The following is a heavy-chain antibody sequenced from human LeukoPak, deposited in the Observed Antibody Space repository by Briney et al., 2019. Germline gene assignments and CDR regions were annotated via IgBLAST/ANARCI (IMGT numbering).Heavy chain of an antibody. CDR2: IYPNSGGT. J-gene: IGHJ4*02. CDR1: GYTFTGYY. D-gene: IGHD3-22*01. Sequence: ASVKVSCKASGYTFTGYYIHWVRQAPGQGLECMGWIYPNSGGTNYAQQFQGRVTMTRDTSINTAYMEVSRLRSDDTAVYYCARGPYYFDSSTYAPGPRDYWGQGTLVTVSS. CDR3: ARGPYYFDSSTYAPGPRDY. V-gene: IGHV1-2*02.